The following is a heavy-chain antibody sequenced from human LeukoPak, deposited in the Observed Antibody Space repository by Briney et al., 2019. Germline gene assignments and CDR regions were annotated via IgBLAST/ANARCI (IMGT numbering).Heavy chain of an antibody. V-gene: IGHV1-24*01. CDR3: ATTSYSSGWYSYFDY. D-gene: IGHD6-19*01. J-gene: IGHJ4*02. Sequence: ASVKVSCKVSGYTLTELSMHWVRQAPGKGLEWMGGFDPEDGETIYEQKFQGRVTMTEDTSTDTAYMELSSLRSEDTAVYYRATTSYSSGWYSYFDYWGQGTLVTVSS. CDR2: FDPEDGET. CDR1: GYTLTELS.